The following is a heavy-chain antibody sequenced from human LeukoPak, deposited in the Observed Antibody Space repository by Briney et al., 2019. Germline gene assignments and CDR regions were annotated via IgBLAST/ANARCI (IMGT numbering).Heavy chain of an antibody. D-gene: IGHD2-2*01. CDR1: GFTFSSYG. J-gene: IGHJ4*02. CDR2: ISYDGSNK. Sequence: GGSLRLSCAASGFTFSSYGMHWVRQAPGKGLEWVAVISYDGSNKYYADSVKGQFTISRDNSKNTLYLQMNSLRAEDTAVYYCATASTIDYWGQGTLVTVSS. CDR3: ATASTIDY. V-gene: IGHV3-30*03.